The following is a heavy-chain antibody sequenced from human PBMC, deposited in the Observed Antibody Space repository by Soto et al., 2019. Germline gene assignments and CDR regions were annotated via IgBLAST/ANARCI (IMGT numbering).Heavy chain of an antibody. CDR1: GFTFDDYT. J-gene: IGHJ4*02. CDR2: ISWDGGST. V-gene: IGHV3-43*01. Sequence: PWVSLRLSCAASGFTFDDYTMHWVRQAPGKGLEWVSLISWDGGSTYYADSVKGRFTISRDNSKNSLYLQMNSLRTEDTALYYCAKSGMVRGVIIYYFDYWGQGTLVTVSS. D-gene: IGHD3-10*01. CDR3: AKSGMVRGVIIYYFDY.